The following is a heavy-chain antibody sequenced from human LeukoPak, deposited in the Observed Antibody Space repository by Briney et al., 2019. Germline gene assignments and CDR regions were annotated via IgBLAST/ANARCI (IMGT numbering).Heavy chain of an antibody. Sequence: GASVKVSCKASGYTFTSYDINWVRQATGQGLEWMGWMNPNSGNTGYAQKFQGRATMTRNTSISTAYMELSSLRSEDTAVYYCARGEPYCSGGSCYSWGQGTLVTVSS. CDR2: MNPNSGNT. CDR1: GYTFTSYD. D-gene: IGHD2-15*01. J-gene: IGHJ4*02. CDR3: ARGEPYCSGGSCYS. V-gene: IGHV1-8*02.